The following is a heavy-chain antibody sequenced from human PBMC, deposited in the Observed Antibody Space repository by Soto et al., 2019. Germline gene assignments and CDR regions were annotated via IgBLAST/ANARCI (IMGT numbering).Heavy chain of an antibody. Sequence: PSETLSLTCAVYGGSFSGYYWSWIRQPPGKGLEWIGEINHSGSTNYNPSLKSRVTISVDTSKNQFSLKLSSVTAADTAVYCCARGGGTTVAPNAFDIWGQGTMVTVSS. CDR3: ARGGGTTVAPNAFDI. CDR1: GGSFSGYY. D-gene: IGHD2-2*01. V-gene: IGHV4-34*01. J-gene: IGHJ3*02. CDR2: INHSGST.